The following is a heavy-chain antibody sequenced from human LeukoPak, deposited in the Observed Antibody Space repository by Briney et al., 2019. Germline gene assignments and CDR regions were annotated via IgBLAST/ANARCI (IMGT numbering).Heavy chain of an antibody. CDR3: AKKWGVGTTTLDYFDY. Sequence: TGGSLRLSCAASGFTFSNYAMTWVRQAPGTGLEWVSGISGSGDNTYYADSVKGRFTISRDNSKNTLYLQMNGLTDEDTAIYYCAKKWGVGTTTLDYFDYWGQGTLVTVSS. J-gene: IGHJ4*02. CDR2: ISGSGDNT. V-gene: IGHV3-23*01. CDR1: GFTFSNYA. D-gene: IGHD1-26*01.